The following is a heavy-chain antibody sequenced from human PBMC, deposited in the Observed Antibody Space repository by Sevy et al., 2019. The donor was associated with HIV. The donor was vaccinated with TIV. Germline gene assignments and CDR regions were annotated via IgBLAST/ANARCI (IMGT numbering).Heavy chain of an antibody. CDR2: FDPEDGET. CDR3: AATREYYDENSGYFDY. D-gene: IGHD3-22*01. J-gene: IGHJ4*02. CDR1: GYTLTNLA. V-gene: IGHV1-24*01. Sequence: ASVKVSCKVSGYTLTNLAMHWVRQAPGQGLEWMGRFDPEDGETIYAQKFQGRLTMTEDTSSDTAYMELNSLRSEDTAVYYRAATREYYDENSGYFDYWGQGTLVTVSS.